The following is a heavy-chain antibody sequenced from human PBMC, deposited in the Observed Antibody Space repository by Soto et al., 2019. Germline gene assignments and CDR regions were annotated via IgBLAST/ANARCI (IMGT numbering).Heavy chain of an antibody. CDR1: GDPVTSGSFY. D-gene: IGHD3-22*01. J-gene: IGHJ4*02. CDR2: VYYTGNT. Sequence: PSETLSLTCTVSGDPVTSGSFYWSWIRQPPGKGLEWIGYVYYTGNTNNNPSLKSRVSISIDTSKNQFSPKLRSVTAADTAVYYCARKDYDSRLDFWGQGTLVTV. CDR3: ARKDYDSRLDF. V-gene: IGHV4-61*01.